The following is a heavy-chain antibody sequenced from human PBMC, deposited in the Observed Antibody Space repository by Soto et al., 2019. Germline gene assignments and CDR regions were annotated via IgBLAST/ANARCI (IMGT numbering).Heavy chain of an antibody. J-gene: IGHJ4*02. CDR3: ASSYDSSGYYYLY. Sequence: SETLSLTCTVSGGSISSGGYYWSWIRQHPGKGLEWIGYIYYSGSTYYNPSLKSRVTISVDTSKNQFSLKLSSVTAADTAVYYCASSYDSSGYYYLYWGQGTLVTVSS. CDR2: IYYSGST. CDR1: GGSISSGGYY. V-gene: IGHV4-31*03. D-gene: IGHD3-22*01.